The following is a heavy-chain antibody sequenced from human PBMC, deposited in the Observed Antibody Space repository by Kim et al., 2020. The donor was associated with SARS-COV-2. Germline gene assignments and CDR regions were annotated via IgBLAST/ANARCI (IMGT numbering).Heavy chain of an antibody. J-gene: IGHJ6*02. Sequence: GGSLRLSCAASGFTFSRYSMNWVRQAPGKGLEWVSSISSSSSYKYYADSVKGRFTISRDNAKNSLYLQMNSLRAEDTAVYYCARASGKDYYYYGMDVWGQGTTVTVSS. CDR2: ISSSSSYK. CDR3: ARASGKDYYYYGMDV. V-gene: IGHV3-21*01. CDR1: GFTFSRYS.